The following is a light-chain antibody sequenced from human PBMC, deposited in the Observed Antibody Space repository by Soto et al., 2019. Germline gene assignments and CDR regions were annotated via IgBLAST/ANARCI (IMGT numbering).Light chain of an antibody. Sequence: DIQMTQSPSSVSASVGDRVTIACRASQAIDSWLAWYQQKPGKAPKLLIFTGSLLHSGVPPRFSGSGSGTDFTLTISSLQPEDFATYYCQQTHSFPPTFGQGTKV. CDR1: QAIDSW. CDR3: QQTHSFPPT. V-gene: IGKV1-12*01. CDR2: TGS. J-gene: IGKJ1*01.